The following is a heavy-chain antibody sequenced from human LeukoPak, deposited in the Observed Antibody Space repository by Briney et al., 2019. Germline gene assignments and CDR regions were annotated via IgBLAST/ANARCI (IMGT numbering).Heavy chain of an antibody. V-gene: IGHV3-48*03. D-gene: IGHD3-10*01. J-gene: IGHJ2*01. Sequence: PGGSLRLSCAASGFTFSSYEMTWVRQAPGKGLEWVSHIFVSGNTAYYADSVKGRFTISRDDAKNSLYLQMNSLRAEDTAVYYCARDLRGRGWYFDLWGRGTLVTVSS. CDR3: ARDLRGRGWYFDL. CDR1: GFTFSSYE. CDR2: IFVSGNTA.